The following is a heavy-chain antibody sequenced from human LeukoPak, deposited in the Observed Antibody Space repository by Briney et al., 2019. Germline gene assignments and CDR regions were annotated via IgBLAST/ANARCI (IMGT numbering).Heavy chain of an antibody. J-gene: IGHJ4*02. CDR2: IIPIFGTA. D-gene: IGHD5-12*01. V-gene: IGHV1-69*05. CDR3: ARVGRTIVATMAY. CDR1: GGTFSSYA. Sequence: SVKVSCKASGGTFSSYAISWVRQAPGQGLEWMGGIIPIFGTANYAQKFQGRVTITTDESTSTAYMELSSLRSEDTAVYYCARVGRTIVATMAYWGQGTLVTVSS.